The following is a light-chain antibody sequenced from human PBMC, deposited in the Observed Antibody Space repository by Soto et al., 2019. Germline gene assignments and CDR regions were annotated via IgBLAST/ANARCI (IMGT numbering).Light chain of an antibody. Sequence: QSVLTQPPSASGTPGQRVTISCSGSSSNIGSNTVNWYQQLPGTAPKLLIYSNNQRPSGVPDRFSGSKSGTSASLAISGLQSEDEADYYCCSYAGGSTWVFGGGTKVTVL. CDR1: SSNIGSNT. CDR2: SNN. V-gene: IGLV1-44*01. J-gene: IGLJ3*02. CDR3: CSYAGGSTWV.